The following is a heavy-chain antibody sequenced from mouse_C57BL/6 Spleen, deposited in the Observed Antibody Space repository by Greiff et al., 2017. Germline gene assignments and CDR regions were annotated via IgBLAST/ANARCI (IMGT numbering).Heavy chain of an antibody. D-gene: IGHD4-1*01. CDR2: ISGGGGNT. CDR3: ARHWTGTGGFDY. CDR1: GFTFSSYT. J-gene: IGHJ2*01. Sequence: DVMLVESGGGLVKPGGSLKLSCAASGFTFSSYTMSWVRQTPEKRLEWVATISGGGGNTYYPDSVKGRFTISRDNAKNTLYLQMSSLRSEDTALYYCARHWTGTGGFDYWGQGTTLTVSS. V-gene: IGHV5-9*01.